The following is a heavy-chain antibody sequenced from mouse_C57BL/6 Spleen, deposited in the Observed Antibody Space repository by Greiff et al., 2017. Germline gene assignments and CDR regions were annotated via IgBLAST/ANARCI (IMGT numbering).Heavy chain of an antibody. Sequence: EVQLQQSGPELVKPGASVKISCKASGYTFTDYYMNWVKQSHGKSLEWIGDINPNNGGTSYNQKFKGKATLTVDKSSSTAYMELRSLTSEDSAVYYCGNYGCAMDYWGQGTSVTVSS. CDR2: INPNNGGT. V-gene: IGHV1-26*01. J-gene: IGHJ4*01. D-gene: IGHD1-2*01. CDR1: GYTFTDYY. CDR3: GNYGCAMDY.